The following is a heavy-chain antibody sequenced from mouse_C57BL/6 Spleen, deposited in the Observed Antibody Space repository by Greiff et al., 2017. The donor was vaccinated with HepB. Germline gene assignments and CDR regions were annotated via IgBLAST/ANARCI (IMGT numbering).Heavy chain of an antibody. CDR2: IYPGSGST. CDR3: AREGYGSKEDWLAY. V-gene: IGHV1-55*01. D-gene: IGHD1-1*01. Sequence: VQLQQSGAELVKPGASVKMSCKASGYTFTSYWITWVKQRPGQGLEWIGDIYPGSGSTNYNEKFKSKATLTVDTSSSTAYMQLSSLTSEDSAVYYCAREGYGSKEDWLAYWGQGTLVTVSA. CDR1: GYTFTSYW. J-gene: IGHJ3*01.